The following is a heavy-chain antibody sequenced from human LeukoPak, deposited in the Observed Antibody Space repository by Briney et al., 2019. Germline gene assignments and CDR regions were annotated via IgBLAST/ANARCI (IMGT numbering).Heavy chain of an antibody. Sequence: ASVKVPCKASGYTFSTHYMHWVRQAPGQGLEWMGIINPSGGSTSYAQKFQGRVTMTRDTSTSTVYMELSSLRSEDTAVYYCATGSVGNPAEFDYWGQGTLVTVSS. J-gene: IGHJ4*02. V-gene: IGHV1-46*03. D-gene: IGHD4-23*01. CDR1: GYTFSTHY. CDR3: ATGSVGNPAEFDY. CDR2: INPSGGST.